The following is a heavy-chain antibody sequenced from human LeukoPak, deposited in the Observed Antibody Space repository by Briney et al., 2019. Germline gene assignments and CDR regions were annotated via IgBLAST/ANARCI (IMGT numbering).Heavy chain of an antibody. J-gene: IGHJ4*02. Sequence: GGSLRLSCAASGFTFSDYYMSWIRQAPGKGLEWVSYISSSGSTIYYADSVKGRFTISRDNAKNSLYLQMNSLRAEDTAVYYCARVPFGELNEYYFDHWGQGTLVTVSS. CDR2: ISSSGSTI. V-gene: IGHV3-11*01. CDR1: GFTFSDYY. CDR3: ARVPFGELNEYYFDH. D-gene: IGHD3-10*01.